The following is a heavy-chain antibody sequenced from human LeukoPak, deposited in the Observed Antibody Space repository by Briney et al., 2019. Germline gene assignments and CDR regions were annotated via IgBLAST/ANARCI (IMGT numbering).Heavy chain of an antibody. CDR2: INPNTGGK. D-gene: IGHD3-3*01. CDR3: ARDRQVWSGRGGFDY. V-gene: IGHV1-2*02. CDR1: GYTFTGYY. Sequence: ASVKVSCKASGYTFTGYYMHWVRQAPGQGLEWMGWINPNTGGKNYAQKFQCRVTMTRATYISAAYMELSRLRSDEAAVYYCARDRQVWSGRGGFDYWGQGTLVTVSS. J-gene: IGHJ4*02.